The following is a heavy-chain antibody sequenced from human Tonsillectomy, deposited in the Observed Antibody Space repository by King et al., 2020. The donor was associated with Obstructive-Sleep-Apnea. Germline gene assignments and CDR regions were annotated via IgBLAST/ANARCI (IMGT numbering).Heavy chain of an antibody. J-gene: IGHJ4*02. D-gene: IGHD5-12*01. Sequence: VQLVESGTEVKKPGDSLTISCKTYGYTFTKYWIGWVRQMPGKGLEWMGVIYPGDSDARYSPSFQGQVTISADKSISIAYLHWSSLKASDTAIYYCAKQRGTVSGYDRTFDYWGQGTLVTVSS. V-gene: IGHV5-51*01. CDR3: AKQRGTVSGYDRTFDY. CDR2: IYPGDSDA. CDR1: GYTFTKYW.